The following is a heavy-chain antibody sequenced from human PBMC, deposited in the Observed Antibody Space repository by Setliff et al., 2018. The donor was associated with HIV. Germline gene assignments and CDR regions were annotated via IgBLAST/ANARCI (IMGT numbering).Heavy chain of an antibody. CDR3: AREGGYYDSSGYPVGWFDP. Sequence: LSLTCTVSGGSISSLYWTWIRQAPGKGLEWIGYIYHSGRTNYNPSLKSRVTISLETSKNQFSLKLRSVTAADTAVYYCAREGGYYDSSGYPVGWFDPWGREPWSPSPQ. CDR2: IYHSGRT. V-gene: IGHV4-59*11. D-gene: IGHD3-22*01. J-gene: IGHJ5*02. CDR1: GGSISSLY.